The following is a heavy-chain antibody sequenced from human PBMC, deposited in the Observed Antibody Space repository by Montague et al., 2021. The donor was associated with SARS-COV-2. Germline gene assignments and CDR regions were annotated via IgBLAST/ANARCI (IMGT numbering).Heavy chain of an antibody. CDR2: IWYDGSNK. J-gene: IGHJ5*02. CDR1: GFTFSSYG. V-gene: IGHV3-33*01. D-gene: IGHD2-15*01. Sequence: SLRLSCAASGFTFSSYGMHWVRQAPGKGLEWVALIWYDGSNKYYADSVKGRFTISGDNSKNTLYLQMNSLRAEDTAVYYCAREFGHCSGGHCYSAWGQGTLVTVSS. CDR3: AREFGHCSGGHCYSA.